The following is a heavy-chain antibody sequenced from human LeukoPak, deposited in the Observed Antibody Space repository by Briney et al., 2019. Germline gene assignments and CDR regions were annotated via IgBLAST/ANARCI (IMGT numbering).Heavy chain of an antibody. CDR3: VKYYDILTGYWTP. CDR2: IKSKGDGGTT. D-gene: IGHD3-9*01. J-gene: IGHJ4*02. CDR1: GFSFSNAW. Sequence: GGSLRLSCAASGFSFSNAWMTWVRQAPGKGLEWVGRIKSKGDGGTTDYAAPVKVRFTISRDDSKNTLYLRMSSLKSEDTAVYYCVKYYDILTGYWTPWGQGTLVTVSS. V-gene: IGHV3-15*01.